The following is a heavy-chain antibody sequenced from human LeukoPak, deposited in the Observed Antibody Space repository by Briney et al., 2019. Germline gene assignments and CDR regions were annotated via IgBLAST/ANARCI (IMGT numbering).Heavy chain of an antibody. J-gene: IGHJ4*02. D-gene: IGHD5-18*01. Sequence: SETPSLTCTVSGGSISNYYWSWIRLPPGKGLECIGFISYSGSTNYNPSLKSRVTVSVDTSKNQFSLKLISVTAADTAVYYCASSSGYTYGHFDYWGRGTLVTVSS. CDR2: ISYSGST. V-gene: IGHV4-59*01. CDR1: GGSISNYY. CDR3: ASSSGYTYGHFDY.